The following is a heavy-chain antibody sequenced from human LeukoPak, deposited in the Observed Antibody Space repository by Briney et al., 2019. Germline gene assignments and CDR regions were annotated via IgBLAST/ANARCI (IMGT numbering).Heavy chain of an antibody. V-gene: IGHV3-30*15. Sequence: GGPLRLSCVASGVSLRSYSVHWVRQAPGKGLEWVALTSHDKRNKKYADSVRGRCTISRDNSRDTVYLQLSNLRDEDTAVYYCAKGDEGGAYRTDFWGPGTRVTVSS. CDR2: TSHDKRNK. CDR1: GVSLRSYS. J-gene: IGHJ4*02. D-gene: IGHD2-21*01. CDR3: AKGDEGGAYRTDF.